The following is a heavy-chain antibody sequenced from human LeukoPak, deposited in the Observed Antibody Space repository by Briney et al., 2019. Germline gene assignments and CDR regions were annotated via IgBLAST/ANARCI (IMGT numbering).Heavy chain of an antibody. J-gene: IGHJ5*02. D-gene: IGHD3-10*01. CDR1: GFTFRNYG. Sequence: GGSLRLSCAASGFTFRNYGMSWVRQAPGKGLEWVSAISGDAADIFYADSAKGRFTISRDNSKNTLYLQLNSLRAEDTAVYYCARRLGLGFGEYSNNWFDPWGQGTLVTVSS. CDR3: ARRLGLGFGEYSNNWFDP. V-gene: IGHV3-23*01. CDR2: ISGDAADI.